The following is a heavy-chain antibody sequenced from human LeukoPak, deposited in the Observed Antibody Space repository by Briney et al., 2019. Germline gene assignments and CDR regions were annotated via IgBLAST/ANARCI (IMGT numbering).Heavy chain of an antibody. CDR2: IYYTGST. CDR1: GGSISRSRYY. Sequence: SETLSLTCTVSGGSISRSRYYWGWIRQPPGKGLEWIGRIYYTGSTYYNPSLKSRVAILIDTSKNQFSLKLSSVTAADTAVYYCARTTEAHSWRTRYYDYYMDVWGKGTTVTVSS. V-gene: IGHV4-39*07. D-gene: IGHD6-13*01. J-gene: IGHJ6*03. CDR3: ARTTEAHSWRTRYYDYYMDV.